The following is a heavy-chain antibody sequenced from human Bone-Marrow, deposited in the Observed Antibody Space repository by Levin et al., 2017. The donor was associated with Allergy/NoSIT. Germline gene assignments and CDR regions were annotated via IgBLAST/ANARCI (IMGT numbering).Heavy chain of an antibody. CDR2: IYYSGST. J-gene: IGHJ5*02. CDR1: GGSISSYY. CDR3: ARARNLVRGARARAWWFDP. Sequence: SETLSLTSTVYGGSISSYYWSWNRQPPGKGLEWIGYIYYSGSTNYNPSLKSRVTISVDTSKNQFSLKLSSVTAADTAVYYCARARNLVRGARARAWWFDPWGQGTLVTVSS. V-gene: IGHV4-59*01. D-gene: IGHD3-10*01.